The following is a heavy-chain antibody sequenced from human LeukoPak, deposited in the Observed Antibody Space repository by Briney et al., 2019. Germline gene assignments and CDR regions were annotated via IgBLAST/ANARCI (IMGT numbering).Heavy chain of an antibody. Sequence: GGSLRLSCAASGFTFSDYDMSWIRQAPGKGLEWVSYISSSSSYTKYADSVKGRFTISRDNAKNSLYLQMNSLRAEDTAVYYCARGYSYGSYWGQGTLVTVSS. D-gene: IGHD5-18*01. CDR1: GFTFSDYD. CDR3: ARGYSYGSY. V-gene: IGHV3-11*05. CDR2: ISSSSSYT. J-gene: IGHJ4*02.